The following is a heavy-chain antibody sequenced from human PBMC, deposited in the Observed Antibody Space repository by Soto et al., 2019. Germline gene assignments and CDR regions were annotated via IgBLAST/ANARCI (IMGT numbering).Heavy chain of an antibody. J-gene: IGHJ4*02. D-gene: IGHD4-17*01. CDR1: GGYIISSSCY. CDR2: IYYSGST. Sequence: PSVTMSVTWTVSGGYIISSSCYRGWNRKPPGKGLEWIGSIYYSGSTYYNPSLKSRVTISVDTSKNQFSLKLSSVTAADTAVYYCARHRGHYGGNIVYWGQGTLVTVSS. V-gene: IGHV4-39*01. CDR3: ARHRGHYGGNIVY.